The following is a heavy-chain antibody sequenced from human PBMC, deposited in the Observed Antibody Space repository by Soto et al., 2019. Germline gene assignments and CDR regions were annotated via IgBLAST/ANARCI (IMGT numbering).Heavy chain of an antibody. CDR2: ISSSSSYI. CDR1: GFTLSSYG. D-gene: IGHD3-16*01. V-gene: IGHV3-21*01. CDR3: ARDWGGEGTFDY. Sequence: EVQLVESGGGLVKPGGSLRLSCAASGFTLSSYGMNWVRQAPGKGLEWVSSISSSSSYIYYADSVKGRFTISRDNAKNSLYLQMNSLRAEDTAVYYRARDWGGEGTFDYWGQGTLVTVSS. J-gene: IGHJ4*02.